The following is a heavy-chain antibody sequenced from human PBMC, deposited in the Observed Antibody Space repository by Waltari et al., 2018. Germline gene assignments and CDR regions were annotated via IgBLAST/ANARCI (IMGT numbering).Heavy chain of an antibody. D-gene: IGHD3-3*01. CDR1: GFSLSTSGVG. CDR3: AHSLDDFWSGYSGPNWFDP. CDR2: IYWNDDK. J-gene: IGHJ5*02. Sequence: QITLKESGPTLVKPTQTLTLTCTFSGFSLSTSGVGVGWIRQPPGKALEWLALIYWNDDKRYSPSLKSRLTITKDTSKNQVVLTMTNMDPVDTATYYCAHSLDDFWSGYSGPNWFDPWGQGTLVTVSS. V-gene: IGHV2-5*01.